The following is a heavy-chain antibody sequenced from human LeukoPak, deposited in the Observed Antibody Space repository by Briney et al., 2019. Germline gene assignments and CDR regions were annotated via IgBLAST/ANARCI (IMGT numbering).Heavy chain of an antibody. CDR2: FDPEDGET. CDR3: AITWYYYGSGSAYNWFDP. CDR1: GYTLTELS. V-gene: IGHV1-24*01. J-gene: IGHJ5*02. Sequence: ASVKVSCKVSGYTLTELSMHWVRQAPGKGLERMGGFDPEDGETIYAQKFQGRVTMTEDTSTDTAYMELSSLRSEDTAVYYCAITWYYYGSGSAYNWFDPWGQGTLVTVSS. D-gene: IGHD3-10*01.